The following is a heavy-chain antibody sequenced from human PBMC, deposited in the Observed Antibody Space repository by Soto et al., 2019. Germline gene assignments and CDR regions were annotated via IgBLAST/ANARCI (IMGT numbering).Heavy chain of an antibody. V-gene: IGHV4-39*01. J-gene: IGHJ4*02. CDR1: GDSISNKNYH. CDR2: VYSNAHT. D-gene: IGHD1-26*01. Sequence: PSETLSLTCTVSGDSISNKNYHWGWTRQPPGKGLEWLGTVYSNAHTYHNPSLKSRLAMAVDTSNNVFSLSVISVTAADRAGYGCASPTKGRPGDSGGQGTLVTVSS. CDR3: ASPTKGRPGDS.